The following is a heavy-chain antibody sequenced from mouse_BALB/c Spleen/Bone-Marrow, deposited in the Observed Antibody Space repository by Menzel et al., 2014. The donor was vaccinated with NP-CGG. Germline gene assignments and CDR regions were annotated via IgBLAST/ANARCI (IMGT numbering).Heavy chain of an antibody. Sequence: QVQLQQSRPELVKPGALVKISCKASGYTFTSYDINWLKQRPGQGLEWIGWIYPGVGSTKYNEKFKGKATLTADKSSSTACKQLSSLTSENSAVYFCARSGDSTGYGFAYWGQGTLVTVSA. CDR2: IYPGVGST. J-gene: IGHJ3*01. V-gene: IGHV1S56*01. D-gene: IGHD3-2*01. CDR3: ARSGDSTGYGFAY. CDR1: GYTFTSYD.